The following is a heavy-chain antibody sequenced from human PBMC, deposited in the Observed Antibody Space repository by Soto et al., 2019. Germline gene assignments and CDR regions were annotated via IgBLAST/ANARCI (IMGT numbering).Heavy chain of an antibody. V-gene: IGHV3-7*01. CDR1: GFTFSSYW. D-gene: IGHD3-16*02. CDR2: IKQDGSEK. Sequence: EVQLVESGGGLVQPGGSLRLSCAASGFTFSSYWMSWVRQAPGKGLEWVANIKQDGSEKYYVDSVKGRFTISRDNAKNSLYLQMNSLRAEDTAVYYCARTLPPGYDYIWGSYRYTGAFDYWGQGTLVTVSS. CDR3: ARTLPPGYDYIWGSYRYTGAFDY. J-gene: IGHJ4*02.